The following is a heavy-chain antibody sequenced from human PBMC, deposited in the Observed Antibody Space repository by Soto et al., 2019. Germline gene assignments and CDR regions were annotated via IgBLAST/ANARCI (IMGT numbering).Heavy chain of an antibody. Sequence: GGSLRLSCAASGFTFSSYAMHWFRQAPGKGLEWVAVISYDGSNKYYADSVKGRFTISRDNSKNTLYLQMNSLRAEDTAVYYCARDAPCGGDCYGVFDYWVQGTLVTVSS. CDR2: ISYDGSNK. V-gene: IGHV3-30-3*01. CDR3: ARDAPCGGDCYGVFDY. J-gene: IGHJ4*02. CDR1: GFTFSSYA. D-gene: IGHD2-21*02.